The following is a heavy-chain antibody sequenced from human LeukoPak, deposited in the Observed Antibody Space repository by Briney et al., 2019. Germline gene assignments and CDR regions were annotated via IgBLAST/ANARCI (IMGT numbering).Heavy chain of an antibody. CDR2: MNPNSGNT. D-gene: IGHD6-13*01. V-gene: IGHV1-8*02. CDR1: GGTFSSYA. J-gene: IGHJ5*02. Sequence: ASVKVSCKASGGTFSSYAINWVRQATGQGLEWMGWMNPNSGNTGYAQNFQGRVTMTRNTSIRTAYMELSSLRSEDTAVYYCARGGSSWATNWFDPWGQGTLVTVSS. CDR3: ARGGSSWATNWFDP.